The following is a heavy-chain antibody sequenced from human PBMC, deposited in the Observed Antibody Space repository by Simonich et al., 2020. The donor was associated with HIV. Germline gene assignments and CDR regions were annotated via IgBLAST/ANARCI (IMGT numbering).Heavy chain of an antibody. D-gene: IGHD3-10*01. V-gene: IGHV4-34*01. J-gene: IGHJ3*02. Sequence: QVQLQQWGAGLLKPSETLSLICAVYGGSFSGYYWSWIRQPPGKGLEWIGEITYSGRTNYNSSRNSRVTISINTSKKQFSLRLNSVTAADTAVYYCAREVGYYPPQLEENNAFDIWGQGTMVTVSS. CDR2: ITYSGRT. CDR3: AREVGYYPPQLEENNAFDI. CDR1: GGSFSGYY.